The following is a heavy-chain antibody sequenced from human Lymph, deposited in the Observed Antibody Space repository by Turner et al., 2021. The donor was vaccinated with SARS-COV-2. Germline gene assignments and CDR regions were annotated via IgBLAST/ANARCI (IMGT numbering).Heavy chain of an antibody. J-gene: IGHJ4*02. CDR1: GGTFSSSA. Sequence: QVQLVQSGAEVKKPGSSVKVSCKASGGTFSSSAISWVRQAPGQGLEWRGGIIPIFGTANYAQRFQGRVTITADESTSTAYMELRSLRSEDTAVYYCARGAAYCSGGSCYRKGFDYWGQGTPVTVSS. CDR2: IIPIFGTA. D-gene: IGHD2-15*01. V-gene: IGHV1-69*01. CDR3: ARGAAYCSGGSCYRKGFDY.